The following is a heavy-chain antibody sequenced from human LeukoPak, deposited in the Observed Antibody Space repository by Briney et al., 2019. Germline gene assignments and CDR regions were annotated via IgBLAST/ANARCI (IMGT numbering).Heavy chain of an antibody. CDR1: GGSISSYY. CDR2: IYTSGST. Sequence: SETLSLSCTVSGGSISSYYWSWIRQPAGKGLEWIGRIYTSGSTNYNPSLKSRVTMSVDTSKNQFSLKLSSVTAADTAVYYCARDRTYYYDSSGYYINGGHAFDIWGQGTMVTVSS. CDR3: ARDRTYYYDSSGYYINGGHAFDI. J-gene: IGHJ3*02. V-gene: IGHV4-4*07. D-gene: IGHD3-22*01.